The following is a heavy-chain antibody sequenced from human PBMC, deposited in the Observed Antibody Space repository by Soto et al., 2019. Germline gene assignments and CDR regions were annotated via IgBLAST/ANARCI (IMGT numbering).Heavy chain of an antibody. CDR3: ATNYGSGSAPFDY. CDR1: GDTFSVYT. Sequence: QVQLVQSGAELKKPGSSVKVCCTASGDTFSVYTMNWVRQAPGQGPEGMGRIIPMVRIANYAQKFQGRVTIIADKSTGTSYMAPSSLRSEDTAVYYCATNYGSGSAPFDYWGQGTLVTVSS. V-gene: IGHV1-69*02. D-gene: IGHD3-10*01. J-gene: IGHJ4*02. CDR2: IIPMVRIA.